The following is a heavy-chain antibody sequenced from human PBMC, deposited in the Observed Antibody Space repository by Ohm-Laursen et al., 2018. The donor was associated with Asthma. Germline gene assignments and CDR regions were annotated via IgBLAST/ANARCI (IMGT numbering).Heavy chain of an antibody. CDR2: MDWDGDK. CDR3: ARETTVVTPGCDY. J-gene: IGHJ4*02. D-gene: IGHD4-23*01. V-gene: IGHV2-70*04. CDR1: GFSLSTSGMR. Sequence: TQTLTLTCTFSGFSLSTSGMRVNWIRQPPGKALEWLARMDWDGDKYYSTSLKTRLTISKDTSENQVVLTMTNMDPVDTATYYCARETTVVTPGCDYWGQGTLVTVSS.